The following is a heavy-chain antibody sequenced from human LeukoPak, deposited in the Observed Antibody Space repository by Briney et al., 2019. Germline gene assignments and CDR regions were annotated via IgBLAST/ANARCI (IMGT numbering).Heavy chain of an antibody. CDR3: ARTIFLTSSSWYDY. J-gene: IGHJ4*02. D-gene: IGHD6-13*01. CDR2: IYYNGNT. CDR1: GGSIGGHTFY. V-gene: IGHV4-39*01. Sequence: SETLSLTCNVSGGSIGGHTFYWDWIRPPPGTCLEWVGTIYYNGNTFYNPSLKSQVAISIDMSKSQFSLHLSSVSAADTAVYYCARTIFLTSSSWYDYWGQGTLVTVSS.